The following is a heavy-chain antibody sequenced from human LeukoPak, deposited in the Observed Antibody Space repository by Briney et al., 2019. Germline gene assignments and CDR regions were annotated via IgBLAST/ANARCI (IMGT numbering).Heavy chain of an antibody. Sequence: GGSLRLSCAASGFTVSSSYMSWVRQAPGKGLEWVSVIYGGASTYYADSVKGRFTVSRDNSRNTMYLQMNSLRVEDTAVYYCARPREAGSSSGWYFDNWGQGTLVTVSS. CDR2: IYGGAST. D-gene: IGHD6-19*01. V-gene: IGHV3-53*01. CDR1: GFTVSSSY. CDR3: ARPREAGSSSGWYFDN. J-gene: IGHJ4*02.